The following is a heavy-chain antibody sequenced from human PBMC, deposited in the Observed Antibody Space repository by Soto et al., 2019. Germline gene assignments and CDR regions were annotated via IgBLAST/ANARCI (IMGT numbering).Heavy chain of an antibody. J-gene: IGHJ6*02. CDR1: GFTFSNYA. CDR3: AKERTAADYWYGMDV. Sequence: QVQLVESGGGVVQPGRSLRLSCVGSGFTFSNYALHWVRQAPGKGLEWVAVISYDGRSIFYADSVKGRFTTSRDNSKNPVYVQMNSLRVEDTATYYCAKERTAADYWYGMDVWGQGTTVTVSS. D-gene: IGHD6-25*01. V-gene: IGHV3-30*04. CDR2: ISYDGRSI.